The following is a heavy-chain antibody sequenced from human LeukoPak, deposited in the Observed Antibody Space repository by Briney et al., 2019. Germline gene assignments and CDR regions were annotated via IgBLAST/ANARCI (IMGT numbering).Heavy chain of an antibody. D-gene: IGHD2-15*01. V-gene: IGHV5-51*01. CDR2: IYPGDSDS. CDR3: ARRSSGRFFDY. CDR1: GYSFTNYW. J-gene: IGHJ4*02. Sequence: GESLKISCKGSGYSFTNYWIGWVRQMPGKGLEWMGIIYPGDSDSTYSPSFQGQVTISADKSIRTAYLQWSSLQASDTAMYYCARRSSGRFFDYWGQGTLVTVSS.